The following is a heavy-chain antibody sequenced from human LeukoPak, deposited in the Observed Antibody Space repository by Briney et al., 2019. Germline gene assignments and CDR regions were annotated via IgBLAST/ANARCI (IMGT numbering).Heavy chain of an antibody. CDR2: ITGGSTTI. Sequence: PGGSLRLSCAASGFTFRSYNMNWVRQAPGKGLEWVSYITGGSTTIYYADSVKGRFTISRDNSKNTLYVQMNSLRAEDTAVYYCAKEGYSRGYYSYYYMDVWGKGTTVTVSS. D-gene: IGHD6-13*01. V-gene: IGHV3-48*01. CDR3: AKEGYSRGYYSYYYMDV. J-gene: IGHJ6*03. CDR1: GFTFRSYN.